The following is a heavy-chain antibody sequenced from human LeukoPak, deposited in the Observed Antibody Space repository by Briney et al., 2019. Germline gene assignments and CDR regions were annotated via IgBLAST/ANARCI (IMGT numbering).Heavy chain of an antibody. CDR3: ARVVVVVPAAMGAYYYYYMDV. CDR1: GGSFSGYY. CDR2: INHSGST. J-gene: IGHJ6*03. D-gene: IGHD2-2*01. Sequence: SETLSLTCAVYGGSFSGYYWSWIRQPPGKGLEWIGEINHSGSTNYNPSLKSRVTISVDTSKNQFSLKLSSVTAADTAVYYCARVVVVVPAAMGAYYYYYMDVWGKGTTVTVSS. V-gene: IGHV4-34*01.